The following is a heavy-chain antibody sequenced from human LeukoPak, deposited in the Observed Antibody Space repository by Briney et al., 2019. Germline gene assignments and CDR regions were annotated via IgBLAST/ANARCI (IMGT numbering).Heavy chain of an antibody. J-gene: IGHJ6*02. V-gene: IGHV4-39*07. CDR3: ARALRRYFDWLLSPYYYYGMDV. Sequence: SETLSLTCTVSGGSISSSSYYWGWIRQPPGKGLEWIGSIYYSGSTNYNPSLKSRVTISVDTSKNQFSLKLSSVTAADTAVYYCARALRRYFDWLLSPYYYYGMDVWGQGTTVTVSS. D-gene: IGHD3-9*01. CDR2: IYYSGST. CDR1: GGSISSSSYY.